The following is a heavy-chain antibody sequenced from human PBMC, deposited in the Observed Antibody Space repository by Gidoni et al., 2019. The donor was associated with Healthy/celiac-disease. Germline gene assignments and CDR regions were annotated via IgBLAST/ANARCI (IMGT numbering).Heavy chain of an antibody. D-gene: IGHD2-15*01. J-gene: IGHJ3*02. CDR1: GYTFTSYY. Sequence: QLQLVQSGAEVKKPGASVKVSCKASGYTFTSYYMHWVLQAPGQGLEWMGIINPSGGRTSYAQKFKGRVTMTRDTSTSTVYMELSSLRSEDTAVYYCARDSGGITEENAFDIWGQGTMVTVSS. V-gene: IGHV1-46*01. CDR2: INPSGGRT. CDR3: ARDSGGITEENAFDI.